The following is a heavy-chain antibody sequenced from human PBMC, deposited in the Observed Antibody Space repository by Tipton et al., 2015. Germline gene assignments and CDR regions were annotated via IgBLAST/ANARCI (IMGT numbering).Heavy chain of an antibody. Sequence: SLRLSCEASGFAFSTYAMAWVRQAPGKGLQWVALLSRSGESTSYADSVKGRLTISRDNSKNTLYLQMNSLRAEDTAVYYCAKLSVISFFDSWGQGTLVTVSS. J-gene: IGHJ4*02. CDR3: AKLSVISFFDS. CDR2: LSRSGEST. CDR1: GFAFSTYA. D-gene: IGHD3-16*02. V-gene: IGHV3-23*01.